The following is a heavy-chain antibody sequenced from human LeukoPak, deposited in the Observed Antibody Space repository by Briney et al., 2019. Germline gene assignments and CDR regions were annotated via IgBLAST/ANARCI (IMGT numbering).Heavy chain of an antibody. J-gene: IGHJ4*02. D-gene: IGHD3-22*01. Sequence: SETLSLTCTVSGGSISSYYWSWIRQPAGKGLEWIGRIYTSGSTNYNPSLKSRVTMSVDTSKNQFSLKLSSVTAADTAVYYCARGYYDSSGYYLLDYWGQGTLVTVSS. CDR3: ARGYYDSSGYYLLDY. CDR2: IYTSGST. V-gene: IGHV4-4*07. CDR1: GGSISSYY.